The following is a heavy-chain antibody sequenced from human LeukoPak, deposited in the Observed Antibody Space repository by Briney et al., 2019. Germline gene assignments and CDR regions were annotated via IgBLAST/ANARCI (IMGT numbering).Heavy chain of an antibody. Sequence: ASVKVSCKASGYTFTSYGISWVRQAPGQGLEWMGWISAYNGNTNYAQKLQGRVTMTTDTSTSTAYMELRSLRSDDTAVYYCTTVGYYDSSAPYWGQGTLVTVSS. CDR3: TTVGYYDSSAPY. V-gene: IGHV1-18*01. J-gene: IGHJ4*02. D-gene: IGHD3-22*01. CDR1: GYTFTSYG. CDR2: ISAYNGNT.